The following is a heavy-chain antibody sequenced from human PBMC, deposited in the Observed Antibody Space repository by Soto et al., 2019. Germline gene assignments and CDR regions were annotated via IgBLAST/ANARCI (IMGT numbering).Heavy chain of an antibody. V-gene: IGHV1-18*04. Sequence: QVQLVQSGPEVKKPGASVRVSCMTSGYAFTSYGVNWVRQVPGQGLEWMGWIAPHSGRTTYLPKFQGRATISADPSTNTGYMELTSLSSDDTGIYFCARAATGSYHSAYWGQGTVVTVSA. D-gene: IGHD3-10*01. CDR3: ARAATGSYHSAY. J-gene: IGHJ4*02. CDR1: GYAFTSYG. CDR2: IAPHSGRT.